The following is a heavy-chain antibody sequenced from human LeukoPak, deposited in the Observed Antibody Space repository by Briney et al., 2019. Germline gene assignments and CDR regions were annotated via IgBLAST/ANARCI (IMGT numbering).Heavy chain of an antibody. CDR2: IYHSGST. J-gene: IGHJ5*02. D-gene: IGHD3-22*01. Sequence: SETLSLTCAVSGGSISSGNWWSWVRQPPGKGLEWIGEIYHSGSTNYNPSLKSRVTISVDKSKNQFSLKLSSVTAADTAVYYCARSDSYYDSSAWDPWGQGTLVTVSS. CDR3: ARSDSYYDSSAWDP. CDR1: GGSISSGNW. V-gene: IGHV4-4*02.